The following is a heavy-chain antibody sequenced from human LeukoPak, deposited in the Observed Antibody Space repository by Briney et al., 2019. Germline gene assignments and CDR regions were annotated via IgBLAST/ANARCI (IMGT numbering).Heavy chain of an antibody. Sequence: GGSLRLSCAASGFSFSSYWMHWVRQAPGKGLVWVSRIISDGTSATYADSVKGRFTMSRDNAKNTLYLEMNSLRADDTAMYYCARDARYNIDIWGQGATVTVSS. CDR2: IISDGTSA. D-gene: IGHD3-9*01. CDR3: ARDARYNIDI. CDR1: GFSFSSYW. J-gene: IGHJ6*02. V-gene: IGHV3-74*01.